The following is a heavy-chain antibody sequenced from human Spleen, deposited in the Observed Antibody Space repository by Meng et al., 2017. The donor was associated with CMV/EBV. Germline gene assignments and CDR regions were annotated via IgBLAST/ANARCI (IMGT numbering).Heavy chain of an antibody. V-gene: IGHV4-39*01. D-gene: IGHD6-19*01. CDR1: GCSTRTMGFY. J-gene: IGHJ5*02. Sequence: GPGRWGPPEVLAPLWLVFGCSTRTMGFYWGWIRQPPGKGLEWIGSIGHSGFPYYPPSLKSRVTVSIDTSRNQFSLWLTSVTAADTAVYYCVRSSAWVRTGFDPWGQGTLVTVSS. CDR2: IGHSGFP. CDR3: VRSSAWVRTGFDP.